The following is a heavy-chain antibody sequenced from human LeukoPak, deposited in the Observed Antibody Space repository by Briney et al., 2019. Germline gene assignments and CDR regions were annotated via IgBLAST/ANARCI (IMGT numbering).Heavy chain of an antibody. Sequence: GGSLRLSCAASGFTFRSYAMSWVRQAPGKGLEWVSAISGSGGSTYYADSVKGRFTISRDNSKNTLYLQMNSLRAEDTAVYYCAKVGPEGAMVRGVISYLDYWGQGTLVTVSS. J-gene: IGHJ4*02. D-gene: IGHD3-10*01. CDR3: AKVGPEGAMVRGVISYLDY. V-gene: IGHV3-23*01. CDR2: ISGSGGST. CDR1: GFTFRSYA.